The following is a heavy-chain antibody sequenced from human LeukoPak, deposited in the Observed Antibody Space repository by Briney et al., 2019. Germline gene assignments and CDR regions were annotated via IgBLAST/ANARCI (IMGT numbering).Heavy chain of an antibody. D-gene: IGHD3-9*01. CDR1: GGSISSYY. CDR3: ARALDITWSALDI. Sequence: SETLSLTCTVSGGSISSYYWSWIRQPPGKGLEWIGYIYYSGSTNYNPSLKSRVTISVDTSKNQFSLKLSSVTAADTAVYYCARALDITWSALDIWGQGTLVPVSS. V-gene: IGHV4-59*01. CDR2: IYYSGST. J-gene: IGHJ3*02.